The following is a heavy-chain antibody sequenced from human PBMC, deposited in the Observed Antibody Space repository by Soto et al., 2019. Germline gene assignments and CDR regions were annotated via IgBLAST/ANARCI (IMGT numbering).Heavy chain of an antibody. Sequence: QVYLQELGTGLVKPSQTLSVTCTVSCGSISSGGYYWSWIRQHPGKGLEWTWYIYYSGGTYYNPFLKTAVTIFLDTSKNQSYLKPNSVTAAHTAEYSCVKLTPLDSPSAFDIRCQDPKVTVSS. CDR3: VKLTPLDSPSAFDI. CDR1: CGSISSGGYY. CDR2: IYYSGGT. V-gene: IGHV4-31*01. D-gene: IGHD2-15*01. J-gene: IGHJ3*02.